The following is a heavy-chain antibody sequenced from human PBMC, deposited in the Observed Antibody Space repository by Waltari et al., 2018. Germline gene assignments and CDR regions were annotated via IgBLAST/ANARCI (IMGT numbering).Heavy chain of an antibody. CDR2: INHIGST. CDR1: GGSFSGYY. D-gene: IGHD5-18*01. CDR3: ARGDNRYSYGLDY. V-gene: IGHV4-34*01. Sequence: QVQLQQWGAGLLKPSETLSLTCAVYGGSFSGYYWSWIRQPPGKGLEGIGEINHIGSTNSNPSLNSRVTISVDTSKNQFSLKLSSVTAADTAVYYCARGDNRYSYGLDYWGQGTLVTVSS. J-gene: IGHJ4*02.